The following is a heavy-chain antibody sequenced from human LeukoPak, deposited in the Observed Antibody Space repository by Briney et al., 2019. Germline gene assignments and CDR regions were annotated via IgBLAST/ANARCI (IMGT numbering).Heavy chain of an antibody. CDR3: ARGGGSYHNPPFDD. CDR1: GGSISSYY. J-gene: IGHJ4*02. V-gene: IGHV4-59*12. Sequence: SETLSLTCTVSGGSISSYYWSWIRQPPGKGLEWIGYIYYSGSTNYNPSLKSRVTISVDTSKNQFSLKLSSVTAADTAVYYCARGGGSYHNPPFDDWGQGTLVTGSS. D-gene: IGHD1-26*01. CDR2: IYYSGST.